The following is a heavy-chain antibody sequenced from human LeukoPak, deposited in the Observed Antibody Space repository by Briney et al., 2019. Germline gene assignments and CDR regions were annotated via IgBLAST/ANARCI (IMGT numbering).Heavy chain of an antibody. CDR3: ARGYDFWSGYSKSARRNMDV. Sequence: GGSLRLSCAASGFTFSTSWMHWVRQAPGKGLVWVSHINRDGSSTSYADSVKGRFTISRDNAKNTLYLQMNSLRAEDTAVYYCARGYDFWSGYSKSARRNMDVWGKGTTVTVSS. D-gene: IGHD3-3*01. CDR2: INRDGSST. CDR1: GFTFSTSW. V-gene: IGHV3-74*01. J-gene: IGHJ6*03.